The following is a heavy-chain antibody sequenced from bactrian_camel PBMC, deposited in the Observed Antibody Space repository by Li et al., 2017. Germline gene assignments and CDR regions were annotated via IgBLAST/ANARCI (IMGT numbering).Heavy chain of an antibody. J-gene: IGHJ4*01. Sequence: HVQLVESGGDLVQPGGSLRLSCAASEFTFSNYWMYWVRQAPGRGLGCISTITPAGTKTYYADSVKGRFTVSRDNSKNTLSLQMDSLKTEDTAVYYCASRFLGLWGQGTQVTVS. V-gene: IGHV3S1*01. D-gene: IGHD1*01. CDR2: ITPAGTKT. CDR1: EFTFSNYW. CDR3: ASRFLGL.